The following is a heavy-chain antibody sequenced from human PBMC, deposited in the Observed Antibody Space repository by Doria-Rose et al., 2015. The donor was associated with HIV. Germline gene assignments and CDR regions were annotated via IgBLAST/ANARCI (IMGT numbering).Heavy chain of an antibody. CDR1: GVSLSSPGMG. V-gene: IGHV2-26*01. CDR3: ARIKSSRWYHKYYFDF. Sequence: SGPVLVEPTETLTLTCTVSGVSLSSPGMGVSWIRQPPGKALEWLANIFSDDERSYKTSLKSRLTISRGTSKSQAVLTMTDMDPVDTATYYCARIKSSRWYHKYYFDFWGQGTLVIVSA. J-gene: IGHJ4*02. D-gene: IGHD6-13*01. CDR2: IFSDDER.